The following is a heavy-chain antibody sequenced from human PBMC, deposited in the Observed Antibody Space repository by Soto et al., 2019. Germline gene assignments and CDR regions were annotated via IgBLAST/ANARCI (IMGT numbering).Heavy chain of an antibody. CDR1: GFTFSSYS. D-gene: IGHD6-13*01. J-gene: IGHJ6*02. CDR3: ARGPFRGAAAGFFSLDYGMDV. Sequence: GGSLRLSCAASGFTFSSYSMNWVRQAPGKGLEWVSSISSSSSYIYYADSVKGRFTISRDNAKNSLYLQMNSLRAEDTAVYYCARGPFRGAAAGFFSLDYGMDVWGQGTTVTVSS. V-gene: IGHV3-21*01. CDR2: ISSSSSYI.